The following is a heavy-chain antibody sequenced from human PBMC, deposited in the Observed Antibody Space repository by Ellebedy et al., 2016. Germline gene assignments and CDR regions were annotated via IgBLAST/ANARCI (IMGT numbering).Heavy chain of an antibody. CDR2: ISSSSDYI. CDR3: VRSGESSYYFDY. J-gene: IGHJ4*02. D-gene: IGHD3-10*01. CDR1: GFIFSSYS. Sequence: GESLKISCVGSGFIFSSYSMNWVRQAPGKGLEWVSSISSSSDYIYYADSVKGRFTISRDNAQNSLYLQMNSLRAEDTAVFYCVRSGESSYYFDYWGQGILVTVSS. V-gene: IGHV3-21*01.